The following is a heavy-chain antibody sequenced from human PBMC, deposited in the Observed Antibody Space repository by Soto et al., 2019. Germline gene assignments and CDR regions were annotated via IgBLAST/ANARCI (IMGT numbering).Heavy chain of an antibody. CDR1: GYSFTSYW. V-gene: IGHV5-10-1*01. Sequence: GESLKLSCKGSGYSFTSYWISWVRQMPGKGLEWMGRIDPSDSYTNYSPSFQGHVTISADKSISTAYLQWSSLKASDTAMYYCARPGYCSSTSCKSDYYYYGMDVWGQGTTVTVSS. J-gene: IGHJ6*02. D-gene: IGHD2-2*03. CDR3: ARPGYCSSTSCKSDYYYYGMDV. CDR2: IDPSDSYT.